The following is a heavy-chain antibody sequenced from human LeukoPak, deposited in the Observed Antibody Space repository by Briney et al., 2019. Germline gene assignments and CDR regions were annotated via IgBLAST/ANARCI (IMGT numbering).Heavy chain of an antibody. D-gene: IGHD3-16*01. CDR1: GGSXTNYY. CDR2: INHSGST. J-gene: IGHJ4*02. Sequence: YGGSXTNYYWSWIRQPPGKGLEWIGEINHSGSTNYNPSLKSRVTISVDPSKNQFSVKLNSVTAADTAMYYCVXGLXVGETLPYXFWSQGTQXTVSS. V-gene: IGHV4-34*01. CDR3: VXGLXVGETLPYXF.